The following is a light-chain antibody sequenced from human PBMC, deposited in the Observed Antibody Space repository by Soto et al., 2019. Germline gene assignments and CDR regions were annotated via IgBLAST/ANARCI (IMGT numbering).Light chain of an antibody. CDR3: QHYGSSPWT. CDR1: QTVGSTY. CDR2: DTS. V-gene: IGKV3D-20*01. J-gene: IGKJ1*01. Sequence: EIVLTQSPGTLSLSPGERATLSCGASQTVGSTYLAWYHQKPGLAPRLLIYDTSSRATGIPDRFSGSGSGTDFTLTISRLEPEDFAVYSCQHYGSSPWTFGQGAKVEIK.